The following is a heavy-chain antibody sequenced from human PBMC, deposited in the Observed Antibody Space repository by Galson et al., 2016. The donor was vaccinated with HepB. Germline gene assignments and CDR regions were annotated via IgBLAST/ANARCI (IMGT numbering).Heavy chain of an antibody. J-gene: IGHJ3*02. D-gene: IGHD2-21*02. CDR1: GFTFNDYA. CDR2: ISASALST. CDR3: AKDTGVTAHIAFDI. Sequence: SLRLSCAASGFTFNDYAMNWVRLAPGKGLEWVSSISASALSTYYADSVKGRFTMPRDNSKNTLYLEMNSLRADDTAVYYCAKDTGVTAHIAFDIWGQGTMVTVSS. V-gene: IGHV3-23*01.